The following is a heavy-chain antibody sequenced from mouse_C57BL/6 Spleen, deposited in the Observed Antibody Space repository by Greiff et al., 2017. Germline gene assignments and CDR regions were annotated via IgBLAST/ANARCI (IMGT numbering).Heavy chain of an antibody. CDR3: ARRGITTVVAKDYFDY. V-gene: IGHV1-69*01. CDR2: IDPSDSYT. J-gene: IGHJ2*01. Sequence: VQLQQPGAELVMPGASVKLSCKASGYTFTSYWMHWVKQRPGQGLEWIGEIDPSDSYTNYNQKFKGKSTLTVDKSSSTAYMQLSSLTSEDSAVYYCARRGITTVVAKDYFDYWGQGTTLTVSS. CDR1: GYTFTSYW. D-gene: IGHD1-1*01.